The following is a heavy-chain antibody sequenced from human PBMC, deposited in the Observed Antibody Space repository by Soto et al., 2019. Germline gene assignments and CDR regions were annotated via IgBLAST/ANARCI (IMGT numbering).Heavy chain of an antibody. V-gene: IGHV3-48*03. D-gene: IGHD3-10*01. Sequence: GGSLRLSCAASGFTFSSYEMNWVRQAPGKGLEWVSYISSSGSTIYYADSVKGRFTISRDNAKNSLYLQMNSLRAEDTAVYYCARDRMVRGVITYGMDVWGKGTTVTVSS. CDR3: ARDRMVRGVITYGMDV. CDR1: GFTFSSYE. J-gene: IGHJ6*04. CDR2: ISSSGSTI.